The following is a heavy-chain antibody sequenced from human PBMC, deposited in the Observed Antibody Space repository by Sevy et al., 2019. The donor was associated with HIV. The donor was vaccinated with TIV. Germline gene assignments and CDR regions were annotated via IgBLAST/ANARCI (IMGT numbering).Heavy chain of an antibody. Sequence: GGSLRLSCAASGFTFSSYSMNWVRLAPGKGLEWVSYFSSSSSTIYYADSVKGRFTISRDNAKNSLYLQMNSLRDEDTAVYYSARGSQLLSYGMDVWGQGTTVTVSS. CDR2: FSSSSSTI. CDR3: ARGSQLLSYGMDV. CDR1: GFTFSSYS. D-gene: IGHD2-2*01. V-gene: IGHV3-48*02. J-gene: IGHJ6*02.